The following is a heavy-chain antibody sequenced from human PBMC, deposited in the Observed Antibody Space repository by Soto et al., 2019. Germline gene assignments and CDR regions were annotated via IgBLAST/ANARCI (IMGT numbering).Heavy chain of an antibody. V-gene: IGHV3-23*01. CDR1: GFTFSSYA. Sequence: VQLLESGGGLVQPGGSLRLSCAASGFTFSSYAMSWVRQAPGKGLEWVSAISGNGGSTYYADSVKGWFTISRDNSKNTLYLQMNSLRAEDKAVYYCAITNLRSTGATDRSEGGQGTLVTVSS. J-gene: IGHJ4*02. CDR3: AITNLRSTGATDRSE. CDR2: ISGNGGST. D-gene: IGHD4-17*01.